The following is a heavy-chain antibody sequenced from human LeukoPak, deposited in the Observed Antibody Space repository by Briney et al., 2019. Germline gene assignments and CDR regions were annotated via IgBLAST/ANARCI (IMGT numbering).Heavy chain of an antibody. D-gene: IGHD2-15*01. CDR2: VIPILSTA. CDR1: GDTFSRYA. Sequence: ASVKVSCKASGDTFSRYAISWVRQAPGQGLEWMGGVIPILSTANYAQKFQGRVTITADKSTSTAYMELSSLRSEDTAVYYGARVHCSGGSCRLYYWGQGNLVTVSS. CDR3: ARVHCSGGSCRLYY. V-gene: IGHV1-69*10. J-gene: IGHJ4*02.